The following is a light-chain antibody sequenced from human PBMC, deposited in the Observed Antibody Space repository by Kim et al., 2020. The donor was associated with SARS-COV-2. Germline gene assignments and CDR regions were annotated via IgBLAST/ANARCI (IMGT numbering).Light chain of an antibody. V-gene: IGKV3-20*01. CDR2: ATT. CDR3: QHSDGSFWT. CDR1: QTIFSNS. J-gene: IGKJ1*01. Sequence: SPGEIATLPCRASQTIFSNSLAWYQQKPGQAPRLLIYATTNRATGVPDRFSGGGSGTDFTLTINKLEPEDFAVYYCQHSDGSFWTFGQGTKVDIK.